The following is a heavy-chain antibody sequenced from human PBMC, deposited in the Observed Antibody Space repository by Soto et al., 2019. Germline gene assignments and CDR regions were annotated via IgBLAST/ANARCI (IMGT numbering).Heavy chain of an antibody. CDR2: ISAYNGNT. CDR1: GYTFTSYG. D-gene: IGHD2-15*01. CDR3: ARAGYCSGGSCYRFPVDY. V-gene: IGHV1-18*01. Sequence: ASVKVSCKASGYTFTSYGISWVRQAPGQGPEWMGWISAYNGNTKYAQKLQGRVTMTTDTSTSTAYMELSSVTAADTAVYYCARAGYCSGGSCYRFPVDYWGQGTLVTSPQ. J-gene: IGHJ4*02.